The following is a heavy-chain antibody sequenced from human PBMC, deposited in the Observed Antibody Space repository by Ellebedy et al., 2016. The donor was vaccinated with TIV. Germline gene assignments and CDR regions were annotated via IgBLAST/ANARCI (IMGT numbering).Heavy chain of an antibody. CDR1: GFTFSSCA. CDR2: ISGSGGSI. J-gene: IGHJ4*02. D-gene: IGHD3-22*01. CDR3: VKNMKPGSAYYYD. V-gene: IGHV3-23*01. Sequence: GESLKISCAASGFTFSSCAMPCVRQAPGQGLEWVSAISGSGGSIYYADSVKGRFTISRDNSKNTRYLEMNSLRAEDTAVYYCVKNMKPGSAYYYDWGQGTLVTVSS.